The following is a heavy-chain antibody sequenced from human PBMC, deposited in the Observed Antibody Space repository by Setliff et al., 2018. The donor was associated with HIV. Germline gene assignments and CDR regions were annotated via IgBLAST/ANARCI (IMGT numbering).Heavy chain of an antibody. CDR1: GFSFSSYW. CDR3: ARDGTTFLAAMDV. Sequence: PGGSLRLSCAASGFSFSSYWMSWVRQAPGKGLEWVANIKEDGSEKYYVDSVKGRFTVSRDNAENSVYLQMNGLRVGDTAVYYCARDGTTFLAAMDVWGKGTTVTVSS. J-gene: IGHJ6*03. CDR2: IKEDGSEK. D-gene: IGHD3-3*02. V-gene: IGHV3-7*01.